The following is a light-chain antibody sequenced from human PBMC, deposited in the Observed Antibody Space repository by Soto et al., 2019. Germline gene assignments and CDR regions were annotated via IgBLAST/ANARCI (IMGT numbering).Light chain of an antibody. CDR1: SSNIGTGYD. CDR3: AAWDDGLHSYV. CDR2: KTN. Sequence: QSVLTQPPSVSGAPGQRVTISCSGSSSNIGTGYDVHWYQQLPGSAPKLLIYKTNQRPSGVPDRFSGSKSGTSASLAISELRTEDEADYYCAAWDDGLHSYVFGTGTKLTVL. V-gene: IGLV1-47*01. J-gene: IGLJ1*01.